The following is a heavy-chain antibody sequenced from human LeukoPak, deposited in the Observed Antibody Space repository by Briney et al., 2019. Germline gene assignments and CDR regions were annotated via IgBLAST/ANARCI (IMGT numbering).Heavy chain of an antibody. CDR1: GYTFTTYG. J-gene: IGHJ4*02. CDR2: ISAYNGNT. CDR3: ARVRIAAAGTSNY. Sequence: ASVKVSCKASGYTFTTYGISWVRQAPGQGLEWMGWISAYNGNTNYAQKLQGRVTMTTDTSTSTVYMELRSLRSDDTAVYYCARVRIAAAGTSNYWGQGTLVTVSS. V-gene: IGHV1-18*01. D-gene: IGHD6-13*01.